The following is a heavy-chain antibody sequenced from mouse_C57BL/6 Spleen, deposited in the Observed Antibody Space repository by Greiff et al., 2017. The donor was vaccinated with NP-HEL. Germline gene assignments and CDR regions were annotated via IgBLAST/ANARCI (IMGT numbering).Heavy chain of an antibody. V-gene: IGHV1-69*01. CDR1: GYTFTSYW. D-gene: IGHD2-3*01. CDR3: ARSGDGYYSFDY. CDR2: IDPSDSYT. Sequence: QVQLQQSGAELVMPGASVKLSCKASGYTFTSYWMHWVKQRPGQGLEWIGEIDPSDSYTNYNQKFKGKSTLTVDKSSSTAYMQLSSLTSEDSAVYYCARSGDGYYSFDYWGQGTTLTVSS. J-gene: IGHJ2*01.